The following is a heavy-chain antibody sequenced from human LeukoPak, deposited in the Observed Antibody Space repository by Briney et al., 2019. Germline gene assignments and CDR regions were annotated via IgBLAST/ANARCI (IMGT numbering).Heavy chain of an antibody. CDR2: IQYAGSDK. J-gene: IGHJ4*02. CDR3: ARHVVAVGFDY. V-gene: IGHV3-30*02. D-gene: IGHD3-22*01. Sequence: GGSLRLSCAASGFTFNSYGMHWVRQAPGKGLEWVAFIQYAGSDKYYADSVKGRFTISRDNSKNTLYLQMNSLRAEDTAVYYCARHVVAVGFDYWGQGTLVTVSS. CDR1: GFTFNSYG.